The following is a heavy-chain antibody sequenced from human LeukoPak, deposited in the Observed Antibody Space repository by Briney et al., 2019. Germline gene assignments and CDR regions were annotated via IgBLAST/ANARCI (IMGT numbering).Heavy chain of an antibody. CDR1: GGSISSGGYS. J-gene: IGHJ4*02. V-gene: IGHV4-34*01. CDR3: ARDHSGSYLYYFDY. Sequence: SSETLSLTCAVSGGSISSGGYSWSWIRQPPGKGLEWIGEINHSGSTNYNPSLKSRVTISVDTSKNQFSLKLSSVTAADTAVYYCARDHSGSYLYYFDYWGQGTLVTVSS. D-gene: IGHD1-26*01. CDR2: INHSGST.